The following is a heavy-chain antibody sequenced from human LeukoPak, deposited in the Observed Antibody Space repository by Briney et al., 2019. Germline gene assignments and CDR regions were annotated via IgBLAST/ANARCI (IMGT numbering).Heavy chain of an antibody. V-gene: IGHV3-21*01. CDR1: GFTFSIYS. J-gene: IGHJ4*02. Sequence: GGSLRLSCAASGFTFSIYSMNWVRQAQGKGPEWLSSITSSSDYISYADSGKGRFTISRDNVQNSLYLQMISLRAEDTAMYYWARDRGYFENWGQGALVSASS. CDR3: ARDRGYFEN. CDR2: ITSSSDYI.